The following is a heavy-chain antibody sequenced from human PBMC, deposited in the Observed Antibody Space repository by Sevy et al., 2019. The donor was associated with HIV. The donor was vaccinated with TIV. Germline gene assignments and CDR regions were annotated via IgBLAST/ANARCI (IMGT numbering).Heavy chain of an antibody. J-gene: IGHJ3*01. V-gene: IGHV3-21*06. D-gene: IGHD3-22*01. CDR2: ISYNSNFI. Sequence: GGSLRLSCTVTGFTFSGFSFSHYSMNWVRQAPGRGLEWVSSISYNSNFILYADPVKGRFTISRDDAKNSLFLLMDRLRADDTAMYYCALTNSADYYDSGAFHLWGLGTMVTVSS. CDR3: ALTNSADYYDSGAFHL. CDR1: GFSFSHYS.